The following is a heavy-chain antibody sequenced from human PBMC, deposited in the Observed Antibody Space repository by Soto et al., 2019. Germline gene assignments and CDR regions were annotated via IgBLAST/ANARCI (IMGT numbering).Heavy chain of an antibody. D-gene: IGHD3-16*01. CDR1: GFMFRDYY. J-gene: IGHJ5*02. CDR2: ISSSGGTT. V-gene: IGHV3-11*01. Sequence: QVQLLESGGGLIKPGGSLRLSCAASGFMFRDYYMTWMRQAPGKGLEWISTISSSGGTTYYAASVKGRATISRDNPNNSLYLQMSGLRAEDTALYYCARDKYTNYVTYFDLWGQGTLVTVSS. CDR3: ARDKYTNYVTYFDL.